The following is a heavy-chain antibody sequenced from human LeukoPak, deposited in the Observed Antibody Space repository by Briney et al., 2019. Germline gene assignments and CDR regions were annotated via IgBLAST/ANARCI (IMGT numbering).Heavy chain of an antibody. D-gene: IGHD3-10*01. CDR3: ARGATMVRGVIITYFDY. CDR1: GFTFSSYE. V-gene: IGHV3-48*03. J-gene: IGHJ4*02. CDR2: ISSSGSTI. Sequence: PGGSLRLSCAASGFTFSSYEMNWVRQAPGKGLEWVSYISSSGSTIYYADSVKGRFTISRDNAKNSLYLQMNSLRAEDTAVYYCARGATMVRGVIITYFDYWGQETLVTVSS.